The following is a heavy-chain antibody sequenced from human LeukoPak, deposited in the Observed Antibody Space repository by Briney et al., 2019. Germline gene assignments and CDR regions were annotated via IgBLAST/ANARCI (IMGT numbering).Heavy chain of an antibody. V-gene: IGHV1-69*06. CDR2: IIPIFGTA. CDR3: ARHGSSSWSADY. CDR1: GGTFSSYA. Sequence: GASVKVSCKASGGTFSSYAISWVRQAPGQGLEWMGGIIPIFGTANYAQKFQGRVTITADKSTSTAYLQWSSLKASDTAMYYCARHGSSSWSADYWGQGTLVTVSS. J-gene: IGHJ4*02. D-gene: IGHD6-13*01.